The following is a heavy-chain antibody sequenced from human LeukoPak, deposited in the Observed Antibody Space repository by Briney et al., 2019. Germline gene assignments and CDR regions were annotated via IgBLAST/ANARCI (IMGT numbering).Heavy chain of an antibody. CDR3: ARGSPFMAFFDY. V-gene: IGHV3-23*01. D-gene: IGHD3-10*01. Sequence: GGTLRLSCAASGFTFSSYGMSWVRQAPGKGLEWVSAISGSGGSTYYADSVKGRFTISRDNSKNTLYLQMNSLRAEDTAVYYCARGSPFMAFFDYWGQGTLVTVSS. J-gene: IGHJ4*02. CDR2: ISGSGGST. CDR1: GFTFSSYG.